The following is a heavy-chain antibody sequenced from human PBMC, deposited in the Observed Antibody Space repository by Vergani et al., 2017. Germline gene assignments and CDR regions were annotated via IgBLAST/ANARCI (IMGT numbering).Heavy chain of an antibody. V-gene: IGHV1-69*08. J-gene: IGHJ3*02. CDR3: ARDLVLVPAAYDAFDI. CDR1: GGTFSSYT. CDR2: IIPILGIA. Sequence: QVQLVQSGAEVKKPGSSVKVSCKASGGTFSSYTISWVRQAPGQGLEWMGRIIPILGIANYAQKFQGRVTITADTSTSTAYMELSSPRSEDTAEYYCARDLVLVPAAYDAFDIWGQGTMVTVSS. D-gene: IGHD2-2*01.